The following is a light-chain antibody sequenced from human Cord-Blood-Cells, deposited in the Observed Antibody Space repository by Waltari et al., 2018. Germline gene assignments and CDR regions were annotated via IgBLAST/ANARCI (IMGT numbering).Light chain of an antibody. V-gene: IGKV1-5*03. CDR1: QSISSW. Sequence: DIQMTQSPSTLSASVGDRVTITCRASQSISSWLAWYQQKPGKAPKLLIYKASSLESGVPSRFSGSGSGTEFTLTISSLQPDDCAAYYCQQYNSYSPYTFGQRTKLEIK. CDR2: KAS. J-gene: IGKJ2*01. CDR3: QQYNSYSPYT.